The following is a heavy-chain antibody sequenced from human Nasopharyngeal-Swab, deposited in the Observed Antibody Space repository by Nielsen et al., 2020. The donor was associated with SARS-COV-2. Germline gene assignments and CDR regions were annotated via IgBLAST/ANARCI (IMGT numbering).Heavy chain of an antibody. CDR3: ARGHVYYGMDV. J-gene: IGHJ6*02. CDR2: ITWSSGI. CDR1: GFSFNNYG. V-gene: IGHV3-9*01. Sequence: SLKISCAASGFSFNNYGMHWVRQAPGKGLEWVSGITWSSGIGYTDSVRGRFTISRDNARNSLYLQMNSLRAEDTALYYCARGHVYYGMDVWGQGTTVTVSS.